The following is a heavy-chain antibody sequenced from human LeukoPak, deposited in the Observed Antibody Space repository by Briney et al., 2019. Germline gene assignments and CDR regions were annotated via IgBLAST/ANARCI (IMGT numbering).Heavy chain of an antibody. CDR2: ISGSGGST. V-gene: IGHV3-23*01. CDR3: AKDGPAVGLRYFDWLFEEDYYYMDV. CDR1: GFTFSSYG. Sequence: GGSLRLSCAASGFTFSSYGMSWVRQAPGRGLEWVSAISGSGGSTYYADSVKGRFTISRDNSKNTLYLQMNSLRAEDTAVYYCAKDGPAVGLRYFDWLFEEDYYYMDVWGKGTTVTISS. J-gene: IGHJ6*03. D-gene: IGHD3-9*01.